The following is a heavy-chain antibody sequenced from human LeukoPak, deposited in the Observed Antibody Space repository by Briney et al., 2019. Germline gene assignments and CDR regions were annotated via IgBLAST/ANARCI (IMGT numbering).Heavy chain of an antibody. D-gene: IGHD3-10*01. J-gene: IGHJ4*02. CDR2: ISYDGKKN. CDR3: VRGSKIRGVIPEGEFDY. Sequence: VGSLRLSCEASGFTFSHFAMHWVRQAPGKGLEWVAVISYDGKKNYYADSVKGRFTLSRDDSQNTVYLQMNSLRDDDTALYYCVRGSKIRGVIPEGEFDYWGQGTLVTVSS. CDR1: GFTFSHFA. V-gene: IGHV3-30*04.